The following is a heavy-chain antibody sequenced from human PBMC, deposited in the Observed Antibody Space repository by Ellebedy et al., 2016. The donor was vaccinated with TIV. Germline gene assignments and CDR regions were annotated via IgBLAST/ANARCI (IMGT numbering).Heavy chain of an antibody. CDR1: GGTFSSYA. D-gene: IGHD2-15*01. CDR2: IIPIFGTA. J-gene: IGHJ6*02. Sequence: SVKVSCXASGGTFSSYAISWVRQAPGQGLEWMGGIIPIFGTANYAQKFQGRVTITADESTSTAYMELSSLRSEDTAVYYCARADCSGGSCYSNRYYYGMDVWGQGATVTVSS. CDR3: ARADCSGGSCYSNRYYYGMDV. V-gene: IGHV1-69*13.